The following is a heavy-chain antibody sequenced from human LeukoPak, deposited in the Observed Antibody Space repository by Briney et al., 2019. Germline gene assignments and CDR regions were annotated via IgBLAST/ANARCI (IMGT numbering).Heavy chain of an antibody. CDR2: INPNSGGT. J-gene: IGHJ4*02. CDR1: GHTFTSYY. V-gene: IGHV1-2*02. Sequence: ASVKVSCQASGHTFTSYYMHWVRQAPGQGLEWMGCINPNSGGTNYAQKFQGRVTMTRDTSISTAYMELSRLRSDDTAVYYCARGSGDRTLDYWGQGTLVTVSS. D-gene: IGHD3-10*01. CDR3: ARGSGDRTLDY.